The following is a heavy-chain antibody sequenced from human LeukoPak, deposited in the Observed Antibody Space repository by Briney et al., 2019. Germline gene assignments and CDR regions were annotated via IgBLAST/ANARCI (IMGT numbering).Heavy chain of an antibody. D-gene: IGHD4-17*01. CDR1: AFTFSRFA. Sequence: PGGYLRLSCAASAFTFSRFAMSWVRQAPGKGLEWVSAIRAGSDVTYYADFVKGRFTISRDNSKNMLFLQMNSLKVEDTAIYFCAQDWIDGDSGIDQWGQGTLVTVSA. CDR2: IRAGSDVT. V-gene: IGHV3-23*01. J-gene: IGHJ4*02. CDR3: AQDWIDGDSGIDQ.